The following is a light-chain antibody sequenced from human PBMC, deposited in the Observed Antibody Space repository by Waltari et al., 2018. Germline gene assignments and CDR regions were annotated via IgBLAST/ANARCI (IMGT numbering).Light chain of an antibody. V-gene: IGLV3-25*03. CDR1: ALPNKY. J-gene: IGLJ1*01. CDR3: QSADTSGNYV. CDR2: KDT. Sequence: SYELTQTPSVSVSPGQTARITCSGDALPNKYAYWYQQKPGQAPVVVIYKDTQRPSVIPARFSGSTSGTTVTLTISGVQAEDEADYYCQSADTSGNYVFGPVTKVTVV.